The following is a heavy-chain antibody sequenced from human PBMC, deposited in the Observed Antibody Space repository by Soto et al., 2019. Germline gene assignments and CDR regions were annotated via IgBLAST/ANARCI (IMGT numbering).Heavy chain of an antibody. CDR2: ITPIFAKA. CDR3: AILYGRRRGGFDP. D-gene: IGHD3-10*01. Sequence: QVQLVQSGAEVAKPGSSVKVSCKASGGTFRNSSLNWVRRAPGQGLEWMGGITPIFAKASYAQTFQGRLTITAEESSSTVYMHLRSLRPADTAIYYCAILYGRRRGGFDPWGQGTQVTVYS. J-gene: IGHJ5*02. CDR1: GGTFRNSS. V-gene: IGHV1-69*01.